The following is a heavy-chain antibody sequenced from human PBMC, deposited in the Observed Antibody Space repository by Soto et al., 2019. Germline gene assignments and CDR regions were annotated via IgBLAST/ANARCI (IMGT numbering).Heavy chain of an antibody. D-gene: IGHD5-12*01. J-gene: IGHJ4*02. CDR3: ARRPQDIVDH. CDR1: GYTFTSYD. CDR2: MNPNSGNT. V-gene: IGHV1-8*01. Sequence: QVQLVQSGAEVKKPGASVKVSCKASGYTFTSYDINWVRQATGQGLEWMGWMNPNSGNTGYAQKFQGRVTMTRNTSISTVYMDLSSPRAEDTAIYYCARRPQDIVDHWGQGTLVTVSS.